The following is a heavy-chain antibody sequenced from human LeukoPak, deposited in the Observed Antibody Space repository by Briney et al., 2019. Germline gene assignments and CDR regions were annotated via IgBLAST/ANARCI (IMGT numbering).Heavy chain of an antibody. J-gene: IGHJ3*02. Sequence: GGSLRLSCAASGFTFSSYWMRWVRQAPGKGLVWVSRINSDGSSTSYADSVKGRFTISRDNAKNTLYLQMNSLRAEDTAVYYCARDPALYTWIQQPPAFDIWGQGTMVTVSS. D-gene: IGHD5-18*01. CDR3: ARDPALYTWIQQPPAFDI. CDR2: INSDGSST. CDR1: GFTFSSYW. V-gene: IGHV3-74*01.